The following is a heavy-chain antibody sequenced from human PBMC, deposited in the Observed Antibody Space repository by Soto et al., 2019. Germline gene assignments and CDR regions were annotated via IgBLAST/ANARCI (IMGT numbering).Heavy chain of an antibody. CDR1: GGSISSSKW. Sequence: SETLSLTCAVSGGSISSSKWWSWVRQPPGKGLEWIGDIYYSGITNYNPSLKSRVTISVDTSKSQFSLKLSSVTAADTAVYYCARGGGVYYFDYWGQGTLVTVSS. D-gene: IGHD2-8*02. V-gene: IGHV4-4*02. CDR2: IYYSGIT. J-gene: IGHJ4*02. CDR3: ARGGGVYYFDY.